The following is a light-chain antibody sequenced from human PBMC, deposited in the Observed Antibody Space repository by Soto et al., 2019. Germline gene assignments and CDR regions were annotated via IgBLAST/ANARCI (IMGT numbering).Light chain of an antibody. CDR1: SSDVGSYNY. Sequence: QSALTQPASVSGSPGQSITISCTGTSSDVGSYNYVSWYQQHPGKAPKLMIYDVSNRPSGVSNRFSGSKSGNTASLTLSGLQAEDEDDYYCSSYSISSTLGVFGGGTKLTVL. CDR3: SSYSISSTLGV. J-gene: IGLJ2*01. CDR2: DVS. V-gene: IGLV2-14*01.